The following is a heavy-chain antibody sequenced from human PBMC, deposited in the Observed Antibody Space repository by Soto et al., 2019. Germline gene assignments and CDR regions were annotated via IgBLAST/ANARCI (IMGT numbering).Heavy chain of an antibody. CDR2: ILTSGST. CDR3: AAYNSTVGTFDM. D-gene: IGHD6-13*01. Sequence: SYTLSLTCTVSGGSLNSYYWTLIRQTAGRGLEWNGRILTSGSTNYNPDVKSRVTMSGGTSKSRVSMKLSSLTAADTAVYYCAAYNSTVGTFDMWGKGTKVTV. J-gene: IGHJ3*02. V-gene: IGHV4-4*07. CDR1: GGSLNSYY.